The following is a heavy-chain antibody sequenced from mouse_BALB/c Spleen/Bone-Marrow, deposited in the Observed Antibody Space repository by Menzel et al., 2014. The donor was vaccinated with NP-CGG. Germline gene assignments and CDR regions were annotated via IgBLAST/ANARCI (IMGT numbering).Heavy chain of an antibody. Sequence: EVQGVEPGGGLVQPGGSLKLSCAASGFDFSRYWMSWVRQAPGKGLEWIGEINPDSSTINYTPSLKDKFIISRDNAKNTLYLQMSKVRSEDTALYYCARQGYYGYSDYWGQGTTLTVSS. V-gene: IGHV4-1*02. D-gene: IGHD1-2*01. CDR2: INPDSSTI. J-gene: IGHJ2*01. CDR1: GFDFSRYW. CDR3: ARQGYYGYSDY.